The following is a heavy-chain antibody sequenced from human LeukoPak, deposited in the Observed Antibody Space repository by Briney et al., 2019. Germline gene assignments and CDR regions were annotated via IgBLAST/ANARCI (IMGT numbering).Heavy chain of an antibody. J-gene: IGHJ4*02. V-gene: IGHV3-23*01. D-gene: IGHD3-22*01. CDR3: AKRGGFDSSGYYQPPEDY. CDR2: ISGSGLST. CDR1: GFTFSNFA. Sequence: GGSLRLSCVASGFTFSNFAISWVRQAPGKGLEWVSAISGSGLSTYYAGSVKGRFTISRDNSKNTVYLQMNGLSAEDTAVYYCAKRGGFDSSGYYQPPEDYWGQGTLVTVSS.